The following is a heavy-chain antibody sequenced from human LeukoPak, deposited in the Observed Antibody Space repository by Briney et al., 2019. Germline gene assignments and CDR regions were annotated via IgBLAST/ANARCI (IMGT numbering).Heavy chain of an antibody. CDR3: ARQYCSGGSCYLSGAFDI. J-gene: IGHJ3*02. CDR2: IYYSGST. Sequence: SETLSLTCTVSGGSISSYYWSWIRQPPGKGLEWIGYIYYSGSTNYNPSLKSRVTISVDTSENQFSLKLSSVTAADTAVYYCARQYCSGGSCYLSGAFDIWGQGTMVTVSS. D-gene: IGHD2-15*01. V-gene: IGHV4-59*01. CDR1: GGSISSYY.